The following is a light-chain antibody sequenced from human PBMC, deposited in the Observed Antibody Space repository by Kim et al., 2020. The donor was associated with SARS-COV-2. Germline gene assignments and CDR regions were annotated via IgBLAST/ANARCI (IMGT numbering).Light chain of an antibody. CDR1: QDISSN. J-gene: IGKJ1*01. CDR3: QKYNGAPWT. V-gene: IGKV1-27*01. Sequence: ASVGERVTITCRASQDISSNVAWYQQKPGKVPKLLIYGASALHSGVPSRFSGSGSGTDFNLTISTLQPADVATYYCQKYNGAPWTFGQGTKVDIK. CDR2: GAS.